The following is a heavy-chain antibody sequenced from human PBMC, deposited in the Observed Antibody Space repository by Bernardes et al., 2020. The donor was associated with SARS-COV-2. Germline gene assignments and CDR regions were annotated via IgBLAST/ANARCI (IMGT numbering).Heavy chain of an antibody. CDR1: GFSLSNPRVG. Sequence: SGPTLMKPTETLTLTCTVSGFSLSNPRVGVTCIRQPPGKALEWLTHIFSNGEKSYSTSLRTRLTIFKDTSKSQVVLTMTNMDPVNTGTYSSARILRGRTWDENSVGSWGQGNQVTVSS. V-gene: IGHV2-26*01. CDR2: IFSNGEK. D-gene: IGHD1-26*01. J-gene: IGHJ4*02. CDR3: ARILRGRTWDENSVGS.